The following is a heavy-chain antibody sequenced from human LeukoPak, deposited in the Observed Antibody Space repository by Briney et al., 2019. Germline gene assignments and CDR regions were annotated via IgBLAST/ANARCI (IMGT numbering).Heavy chain of an antibody. CDR1: GFTFSSYG. CDR2: ISYDGSNK. J-gene: IGHJ6*02. Sequence: PGGSLRLSCAASGFTFSSYGMHWVRQAPGKGLEWVAVISYDGSNKYYADSVKGRFTISRDNSKNTVYLQMNSLRAEDTAVYYCASNPLMDVWGQGTTVTVSS. V-gene: IGHV3-30*03. D-gene: IGHD1-14*01. CDR3: ASNPLMDV.